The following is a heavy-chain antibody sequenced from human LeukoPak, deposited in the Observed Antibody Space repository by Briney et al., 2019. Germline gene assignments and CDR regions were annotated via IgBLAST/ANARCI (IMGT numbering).Heavy chain of an antibody. CDR3: ARQTAMGRSGDY. J-gene: IGHJ4*02. CDR1: GYSFTSYW. Sequence: GESLKISCKASGYSFTSYWIGWVRQMPGKGLEWMGIIDPSDSETRYTPSFQGQVTISVDKSLTTADLQWDSLKASDTAMYYCARQTAMGRSGDYWGQGTLVTVSS. V-gene: IGHV5-51*01. D-gene: IGHD5-18*01. CDR2: IDPSDSET.